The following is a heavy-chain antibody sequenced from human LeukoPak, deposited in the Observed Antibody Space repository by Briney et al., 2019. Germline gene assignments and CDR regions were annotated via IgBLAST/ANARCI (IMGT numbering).Heavy chain of an antibody. J-gene: IGHJ3*02. CDR2: IYSGGST. D-gene: IGHD3-16*01. CDR1: GFTVSSNY. CDR3: ARWGRDLDAFDI. Sequence: AGGSLRSSCAASGFTVSSNYMSWVRQAPGKGLEWVSVIYSGGSTYYADSVKGRFTISRDNSKNTLYLQMNSLRAEDTAVYYCARWGRDLDAFDIWGQGTMVTVSS. V-gene: IGHV3-66*01.